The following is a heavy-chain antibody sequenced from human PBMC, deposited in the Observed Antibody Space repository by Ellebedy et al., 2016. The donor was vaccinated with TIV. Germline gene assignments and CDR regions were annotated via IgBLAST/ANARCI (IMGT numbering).Heavy chain of an antibody. CDR1: GGTFSSYA. V-gene: IGHV1-69*04. D-gene: IGHD3-10*01. J-gene: IGHJ3*02. CDR2: IIPILGIA. CDR3: ARDYYGSGSYYNVYAFDI. Sequence: ASVKVPCXASGGTFSSYAISWVRQAPGQGLEWMGRIIPILGIANYAQKFQGRVTITADKSTSTAYMELSSLRSEDTAVYYCARDYYGSGSYYNVYAFDIWGQGTMVTVSS.